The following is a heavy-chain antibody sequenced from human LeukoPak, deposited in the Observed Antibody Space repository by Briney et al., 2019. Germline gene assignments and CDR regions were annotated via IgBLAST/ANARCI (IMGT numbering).Heavy chain of an antibody. CDR2: ISPDGSKK. J-gene: IGHJ6*02. CDR1: GFTFSSHG. V-gene: IGHV3-33*01. CDR3: ARDLSYFSFDD. D-gene: IGHD2-21*01. Sequence: PGESLRLSCAASGFTFSSHGMNWVRQAPDKGLEWVAGISPDGSKKYYVDAVKGRFTISRDNSKNTLYLQMNSLRVEDTAMYYCARDLSYFSFDDWGQGTTVTVSS.